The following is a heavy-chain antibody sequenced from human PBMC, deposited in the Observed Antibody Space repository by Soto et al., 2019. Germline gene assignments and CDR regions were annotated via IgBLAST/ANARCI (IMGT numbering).Heavy chain of an antibody. J-gene: IGHJ6*02. V-gene: IGHV4-4*02. CDR3: ARDVSTSRHYDMDV. D-gene: IGHD2-2*01. CDR2: IFHSGSA. Sequence: QVQLQESGPGLVKPSGTLSLTCAVSGGSISTSNWWSWVRQPPGKGLEWIGDIFHSGSAHYKPSLTSRVTISVDKSKNPFSLKLSSVTAADTAVYYCARDVSTSRHYDMDVWGQGTTVTVSS. CDR1: GGSISTSNW.